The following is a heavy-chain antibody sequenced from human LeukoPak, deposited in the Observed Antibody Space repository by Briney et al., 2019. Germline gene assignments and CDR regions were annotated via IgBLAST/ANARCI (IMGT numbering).Heavy chain of an antibody. Sequence: PGGSLRLSCAASGFTFNNYWMTWVRQAPGKGLEWVADIRQDGGETKYADFVEGRFTISRDNAKNTLFLQMNTLRAEDTAVYYCAGGITMVRGGDYWGQGTLVTVYS. J-gene: IGHJ4*02. CDR2: IRQDGGET. V-gene: IGHV3-7*04. D-gene: IGHD3-10*01. CDR3: AGGITMVRGGDY. CDR1: GFTFNNYW.